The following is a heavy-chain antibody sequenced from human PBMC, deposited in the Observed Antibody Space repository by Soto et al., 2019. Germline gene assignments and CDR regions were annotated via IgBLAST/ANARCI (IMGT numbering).Heavy chain of an antibody. D-gene: IGHD4-17*01. CDR1: GGTFSNYT. CDR2: IIPILNIA. V-gene: IGHV1-69*02. J-gene: IGHJ6*03. CDR3: ARVSEMGTVTEGFYYYMDV. Sequence: QVQLMQSGAEVKKPGSSVKVSCKASGGTFSNYTISWVRQAPGQGLEWMGRIIPILNIANYAQKFQGRVTITADKSTTTAYMELSSLRSEDTAVYYCARVSEMGTVTEGFYYYMDVWGKGTTVTVSS.